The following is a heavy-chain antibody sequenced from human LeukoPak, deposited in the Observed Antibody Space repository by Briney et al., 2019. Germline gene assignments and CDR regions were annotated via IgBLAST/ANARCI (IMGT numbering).Heavy chain of an antibody. J-gene: IGHJ4*02. D-gene: IGHD6-19*01. V-gene: IGHV3-21*01. CDR3: ARTRGYSSGVFDY. Sequence: GGSLRLSCAASGFIFSSYSMSWVRQAPGKGLEWVSSISSSSSYIYYADSVKGRFTISRDNAKNSLYLQMNSLRAEDTAVYYCARTRGYSSGVFDYWGQGTLVTVSS. CDR1: GFIFSSYS. CDR2: ISSSSSYI.